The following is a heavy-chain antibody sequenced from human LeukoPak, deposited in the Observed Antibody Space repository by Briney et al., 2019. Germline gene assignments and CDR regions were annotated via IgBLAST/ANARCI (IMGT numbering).Heavy chain of an antibody. J-gene: IGHJ5*02. D-gene: IGHD1-1*01. CDR2: IYYSGST. V-gene: IGHV4-59*08. Sequence: SETLSLTCTVSGGSISSYYWSWIRQPPGKGLEWIGYIYYSGSTNYNPSLKGRVTISVDTSKNQIFLKLSSVTAADTAVYYCARHVLDAINWFDPWGQGTLVTVSS. CDR1: GGSISSYY. CDR3: ARHVLDAINWFDP.